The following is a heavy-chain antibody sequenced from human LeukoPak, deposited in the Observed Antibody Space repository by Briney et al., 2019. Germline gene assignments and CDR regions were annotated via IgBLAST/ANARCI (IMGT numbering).Heavy chain of an antibody. D-gene: IGHD3-10*01. CDR3: ANTYALGNYYKGGFDP. Sequence: ASVKVSCKASGYTFIDYYMHWVRQAPGQGLEWMGWINPNSGGTNYAQNFQGRVTMTRDTSIRTVYMELSRLRSDDTAVYYCANTYALGNYYKGGFDPWGQGTLVTVSS. CDR1: GYTFIDYY. J-gene: IGHJ5*02. CDR2: INPNSGGT. V-gene: IGHV1-2*02.